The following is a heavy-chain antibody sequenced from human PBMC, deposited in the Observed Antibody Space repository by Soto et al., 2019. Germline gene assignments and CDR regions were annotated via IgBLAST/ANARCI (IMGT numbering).Heavy chain of an antibody. CDR1: GFTSDNYA. D-gene: IGHD4-17*01. J-gene: IGHJ5*02. CDR2: IRWNSGSM. Sequence: EVQLVESGGGLVQPGGSLRLYCAASGFTSDNYAMHWVRHAPGKGLEWVSGIRWNSGSMAYADSVKGRFNISRDSAKNSLYLQMNSLRPEDTALYYCARCHHYGDYVGWFDPWGQGTLVTVS. CDR3: ARCHHYGDYVGWFDP. V-gene: IGHV3-9*02.